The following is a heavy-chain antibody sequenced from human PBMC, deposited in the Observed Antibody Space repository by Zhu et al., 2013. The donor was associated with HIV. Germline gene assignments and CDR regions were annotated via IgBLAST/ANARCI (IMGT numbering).Heavy chain of an antibody. J-gene: IGHJ6*02. CDR1: GYTFTSYG. D-gene: IGHD2-2*01. V-gene: IGHV1-18*01. CDR3: ARVALGCSSTSCYADYGMDV. CDR2: ISAYNGNT. Sequence: QVQLVQSGAEVKKPGASVKVSCKASGYTFTSYGISWVRQAPGQGLEWMGWISAYNGNTNYAQKLQGRVTMTTDTSTSTAYMELRSLRSDDTAVYYCARVALGCSSTSCYADYGMDVWGQGTRSPVSS.